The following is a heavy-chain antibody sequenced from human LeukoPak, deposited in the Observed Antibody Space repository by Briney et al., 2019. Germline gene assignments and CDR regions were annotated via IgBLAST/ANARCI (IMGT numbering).Heavy chain of an antibody. CDR1: GYTFTSYD. V-gene: IGHV1-8*03. J-gene: IGHJ6*03. CDR3: ARGTSNYYYYYMDV. Sequence: ASVKVSCKASGYTFTSYDINWVRQATGQGLEWMGWMNPNSGNTGYEQKFQGRVTITRNTSISTAYMELSSLRSEDTAVYYCARGTSNYYYYYMDVWGKGTTVTVSS. CDR2: MNPNSGNT.